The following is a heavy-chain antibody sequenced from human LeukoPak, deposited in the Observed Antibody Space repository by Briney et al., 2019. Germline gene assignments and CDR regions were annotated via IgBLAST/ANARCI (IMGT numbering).Heavy chain of an antibody. CDR2: INHSGST. J-gene: IGHJ6*02. Sequence: SETLSLTCAVYGGSFSGYYWSWIRQPPGKGLEWIGEINHSGSTNYNPSLKSRVTISVDTSKNQLSLKLSSVTAADTAVYYCARGDRGYGMDVWGQGTTVTVSS. V-gene: IGHV4-34*01. CDR3: ARGDRGYGMDV. D-gene: IGHD3-16*01. CDR1: GGSFSGYY.